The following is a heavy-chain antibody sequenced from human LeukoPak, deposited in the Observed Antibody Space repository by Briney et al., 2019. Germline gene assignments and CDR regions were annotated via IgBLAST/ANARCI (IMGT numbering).Heavy chain of an antibody. J-gene: IGHJ4*02. V-gene: IGHV3-30*04. CDR1: GYMFSNYA. CDR3: ARDFGY. D-gene: IGHD3-10*01. Sequence: GGSLRLSCAASGYMFSNYAMNWVRQSADKGLEWVAIISVDGTNQQYADSVKGRFTISRDNSNNMLFLQMRSLRREDTAVYYCARDFGYWGQGTLVTVSP. CDR2: ISVDGTNQ.